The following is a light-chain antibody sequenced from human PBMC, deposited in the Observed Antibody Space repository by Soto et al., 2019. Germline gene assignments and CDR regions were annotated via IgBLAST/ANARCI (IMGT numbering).Light chain of an antibody. Sequence: IQMAQCPATLSASVGDRATITCRASQSISTYLHWYQQKQGTAPKLLIYATSNLQSGVPSRFSGSGSGTDFNLTINSLQTEDFATYYCQQAYSTPWTFGQGTKVDIK. V-gene: IGKV1-39*01. CDR3: QQAYSTPWT. CDR1: QSISTY. J-gene: IGKJ1*01. CDR2: ATS.